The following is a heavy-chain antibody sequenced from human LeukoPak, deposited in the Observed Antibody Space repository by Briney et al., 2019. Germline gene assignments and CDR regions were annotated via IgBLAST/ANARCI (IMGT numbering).Heavy chain of an antibody. CDR2: ISGSGATT. J-gene: IGHJ4*02. CDR3: AKDITMIVVAPDY. D-gene: IGHD3-22*01. V-gene: IGHV3-23*01. CDR1: GFTFSNYG. Sequence: GGSLRLSCAASGFTFSNYGMNWVRQAPGRALEWVSAISGSGATTHYVESVKGRFTISRDNAKNSLYLQMNSLRAEDTALYYCAKDITMIVVAPDYWGQGTLVTVSS.